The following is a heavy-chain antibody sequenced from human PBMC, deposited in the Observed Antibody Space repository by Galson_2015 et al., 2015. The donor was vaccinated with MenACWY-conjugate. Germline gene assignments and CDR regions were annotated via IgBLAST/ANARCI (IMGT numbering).Heavy chain of an antibody. CDR3: ANTITANRSYFDS. V-gene: IGHV3-23*01. CDR1: RFTFSSHA. CDR2: ISVSGSNT. D-gene: IGHD1-14*01. J-gene: IGHJ4*02. Sequence: SLRLSCAISRFTFSSHAMSWVRQAPGKGPEWVSSISVSGSNTYYADSVKGRFTISRDNSKNTLYLQMNSLRAEDTAIYFCANTITANRSYFDSWGQGTVVTVSS.